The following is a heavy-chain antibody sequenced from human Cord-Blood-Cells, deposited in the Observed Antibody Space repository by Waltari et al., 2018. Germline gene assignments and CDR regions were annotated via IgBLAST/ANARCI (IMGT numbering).Heavy chain of an antibody. D-gene: IGHD6-13*01. Sequence: QVTLKESVPALVKPTQTLTLTCPLSGFSLSTSGMRVSWIRQPPGKALEWLARIDWDDDKFSSTSLKTRLTISKDTAKNQVVLTMTNMDPVDTATYYCARTNPYSSSWYYFDYWGQGTLVTVSS. CDR3: ARTNPYSSSWYYFDY. CDR2: IDWDDDK. V-gene: IGHV2-70*04. CDR1: GFSLSTSGMR. J-gene: IGHJ4*02.